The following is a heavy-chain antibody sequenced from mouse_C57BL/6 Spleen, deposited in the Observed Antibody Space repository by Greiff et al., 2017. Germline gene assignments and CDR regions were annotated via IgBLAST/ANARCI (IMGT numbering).Heavy chain of an antibody. V-gene: IGHV1-59*01. Sequence: QVQLQQPGAELVRPGTSVKLSCKASGYTFTSYWMHWVKQRPGQGLEWIGVIDPSDSYTNYNQKFKGKATLTVDTSSSTAYMQLSSLTSEDSAVYYCARVRSNYIDCWGQGTTLTVSS. D-gene: IGHD5-1*01. CDR3: ARVRSNYIDC. CDR2: IDPSDSYT. J-gene: IGHJ2*01. CDR1: GYTFTSYW.